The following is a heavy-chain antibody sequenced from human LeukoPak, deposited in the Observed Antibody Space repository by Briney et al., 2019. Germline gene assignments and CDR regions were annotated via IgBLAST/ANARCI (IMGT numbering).Heavy chain of an antibody. D-gene: IGHD4-17*01. CDR3: ARAYGDYFDY. J-gene: IGHJ4*02. CDR2: IGTAGDT. CDR1: GFTFSSYD. Sequence: PGGSLRLSCAASGFTFSSYDMHWVRQVTGKSLEWVSTIGTAGDTKYPGSVKGRFTISRENAKNSLYLQMNILRAGDTAVYYCARAYGDYFDYWGQGTLVTVSS. V-gene: IGHV3-13*04.